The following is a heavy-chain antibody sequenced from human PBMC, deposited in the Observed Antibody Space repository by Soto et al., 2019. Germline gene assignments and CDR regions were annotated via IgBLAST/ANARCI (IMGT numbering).Heavy chain of an antibody. J-gene: IGHJ4*02. CDR2: ISKDSGRAT. CDR1: GFIFRDWF. CDR3: AKENRANPDS. V-gene: IGHV3-11*01. Sequence: LVESGGALVKPGGSLRLSCAASGFIFRDWFMSWIRQAPGKGLEWISYISKDSGRATRYADSVKGRFTISRDNAKDSLVPAMNNPTVEDTAVYYCAKENRANPDSRGQGTLVTVSS.